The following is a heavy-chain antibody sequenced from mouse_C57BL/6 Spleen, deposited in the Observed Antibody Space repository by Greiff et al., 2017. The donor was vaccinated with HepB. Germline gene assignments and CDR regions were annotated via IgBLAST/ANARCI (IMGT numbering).Heavy chain of an antibody. CDR3: ARERTTIVTTYPFAY. CDR1: GYAFSSSW. CDR2: IYPGDGDT. Sequence: QVQLQQSGPELVKPGASVKISCKASGYAFSSSWMNWVKQRPGKGLEWIGRIYPGDGDTKYKGKFKGKATLTADKSSSTAYMQLSSLTSEESAVYFCARERTTIVTTYPFAYWGQGTLVTVSA. V-gene: IGHV1-82*01. D-gene: IGHD2-5*01. J-gene: IGHJ3*01.